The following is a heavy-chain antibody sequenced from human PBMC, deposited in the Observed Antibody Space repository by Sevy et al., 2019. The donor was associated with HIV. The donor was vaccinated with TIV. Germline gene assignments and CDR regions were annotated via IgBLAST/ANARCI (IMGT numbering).Heavy chain of an antibody. Sequence: ASVKVSCKTTGYIFSDYNMHWVRQAPGQGLEWMALINPDSGVTIYAHNFRGRLSVTRDTSMSTAYMELSGLTSDDTAVYYCVREDINAPMTLLSFDIWGQGTMVTVSS. CDR3: VREDINAPMTLLSFDI. J-gene: IGHJ3*02. CDR1: GYIFSDYN. CDR2: INPDSGVT. D-gene: IGHD3-22*01. V-gene: IGHV1-2*06.